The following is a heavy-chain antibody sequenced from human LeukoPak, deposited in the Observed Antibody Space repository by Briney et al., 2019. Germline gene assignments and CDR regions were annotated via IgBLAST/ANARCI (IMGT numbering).Heavy chain of an antibody. CDR1: GFTFSSYW. CDR2: IKQDGSGK. V-gene: IGHV3-7*01. J-gene: IGHJ3*02. Sequence: PGGSLRLSCAASGFTFSSYWMTWVRQAPGKGLEWVANIKQDGSGKYYVDSVKGRFTISRDNAKNSLYLQMNSLRAEDTAVYYCARDSGTGAFDIWAQGTMVTVSS. CDR3: ARDSGTGAFDI. D-gene: IGHD7-27*01.